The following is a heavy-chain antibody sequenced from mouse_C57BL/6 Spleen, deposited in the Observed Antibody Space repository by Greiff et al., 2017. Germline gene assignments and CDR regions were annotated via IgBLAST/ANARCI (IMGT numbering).Heavy chain of an antibody. CDR2: IDPSDSYT. Sequence: QVQLQLPGAELVKPGASVKLSCKASGYTFTSYWMQWVKQRPGQGLEWIGEIDPSDSYTNYNQKFKGKATLTVDTSSSTAYMQLSSLTSEDSAVYYCARFGTWYFDYWGQGTTLTVSS. D-gene: IGHD5-1*01. CDR3: ARFGTWYFDY. V-gene: IGHV1-50*01. CDR1: GYTFTSYW. J-gene: IGHJ2*01.